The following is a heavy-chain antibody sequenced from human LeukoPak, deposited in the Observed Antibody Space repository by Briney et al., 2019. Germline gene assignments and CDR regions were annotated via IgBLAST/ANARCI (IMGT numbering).Heavy chain of an antibody. D-gene: IGHD5-24*01. CDR1: GFTFGDHA. CDR3: SRGTIQLWIHNGMDV. J-gene: IGHJ6*02. CDR2: IRSKAYRGTT. Sequence: GSVRVSCAASGFTFGDHAMSWVRQAPGKGLEWVGFIRSKAYRGTTEYDASVQGRFTISRDDCKSIVYLEMNRLKTEDKDVYYCSRGTIQLWIHNGMDVWGRGTTVTVSS. V-gene: IGHV3-49*04.